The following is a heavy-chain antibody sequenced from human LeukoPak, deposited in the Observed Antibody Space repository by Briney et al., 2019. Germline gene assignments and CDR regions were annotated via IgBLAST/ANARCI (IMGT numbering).Heavy chain of an antibody. CDR1: GFTVSSNY. V-gene: IGHV3-66*01. CDR3: ARGYSSLGFDY. CDR2: VYSGGST. Sequence: GGSLRLSCAASGFTVSSNYMSWVRQAPGKGLEWVSLVYSGGSTYYADSVKGRFTVSRDSSKNTLYLQVNSLRAEDTAVYYCARGYSSLGFDYWGQGTLVTVSS. J-gene: IGHJ4*02. D-gene: IGHD6-19*01.